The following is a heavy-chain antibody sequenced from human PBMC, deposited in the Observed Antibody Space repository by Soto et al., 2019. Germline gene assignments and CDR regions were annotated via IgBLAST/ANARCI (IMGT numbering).Heavy chain of an antibody. V-gene: IGHV4-30-2*01. J-gene: IGHJ4*02. CDR1: GGSISSGGYS. Sequence: QLQLQESGSGLVKPSQTLSLTCAVSGGSISSGGYSWSWIRQPPGKGLEWIGYIYHSGNTYYNPSLKTRVTTSVDRSKNQYSLKLSAVTAPDTAEYYCARVPDYWGQGTLVTLSS. CDR3: ARVPDY. CDR2: IYHSGNT.